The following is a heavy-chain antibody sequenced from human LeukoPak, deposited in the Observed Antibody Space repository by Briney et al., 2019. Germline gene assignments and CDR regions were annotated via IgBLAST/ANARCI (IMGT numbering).Heavy chain of an antibody. CDR1: GFTFSDYY. CDR2: ISSSGSTI. J-gene: IGHJ3*02. D-gene: IGHD3-10*01. Sequence: PGGSLRLSCAASGFTFSDYYMSWIRQAPGKGLEWVSYISSSGSTIYYADSVKGRFTISRDNAKNSLYLQMNSLRAEDTAVYYCARDEYYGSGSYFAFDIWGQGTMVTVSS. CDR3: ARDEYYGSGSYFAFDI. V-gene: IGHV3-11*01.